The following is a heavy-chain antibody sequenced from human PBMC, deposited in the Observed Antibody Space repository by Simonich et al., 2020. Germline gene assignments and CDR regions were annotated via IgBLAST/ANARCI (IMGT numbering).Heavy chain of an antibody. CDR2: ICDNGSNK. CDR1: GFTFSSYG. D-gene: IGHD2-2*01. V-gene: IGHV3-33*01. Sequence: QVQLVESGGGVVQPGRSLRLSCAASGFTFSSYGMHGVRQAPGKGRGWGAVICDNGSNKYYSDSVKGRFTISRDNSKNTLYLQMNSLRAEDTAVYYCARTISDIVVVPAAIYYGMDVWGQGTTVTVSS. CDR3: ARTISDIVVVPAAIYYGMDV. J-gene: IGHJ6*02.